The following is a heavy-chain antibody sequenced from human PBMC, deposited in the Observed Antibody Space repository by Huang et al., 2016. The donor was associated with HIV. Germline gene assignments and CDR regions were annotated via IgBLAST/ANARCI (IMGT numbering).Heavy chain of an antibody. J-gene: IGHJ4*02. Sequence: EVQLVESGGGLVQPGGSLRLSCAASGFSISSYWMHWVRQATGKGLVWVSLINSYWRSTSYADSVKGRFTISRDKAKNTLYLQMNSLRAEDTAVYYCARDPRIQSWLNFFDYWGQGTLVSVSS. CDR3: ARDPRIQSWLNFFDY. CDR2: INSYWRST. V-gene: IGHV3-74*01. CDR1: GFSISSYW. D-gene: IGHD3-22*01.